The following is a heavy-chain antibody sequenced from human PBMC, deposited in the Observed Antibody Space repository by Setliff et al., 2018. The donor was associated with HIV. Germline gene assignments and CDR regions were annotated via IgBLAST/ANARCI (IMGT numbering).Heavy chain of an antibody. V-gene: IGHV1-69*10. D-gene: IGHD6-19*01. CDR3: ARPRSGWYHYYYMDV. J-gene: IGHJ6*03. Sequence: SVKVSCKASGGTFSSYAISWVRQAPGQGLEWMGGIIPILGIASYAQKFQGRVTITADKSTSTAYMELSSRRAEDTAVYYCARPRSGWYHYYYMDVWGKGTTVTVSS. CDR2: IIPILGIA. CDR1: GGTFSSYA.